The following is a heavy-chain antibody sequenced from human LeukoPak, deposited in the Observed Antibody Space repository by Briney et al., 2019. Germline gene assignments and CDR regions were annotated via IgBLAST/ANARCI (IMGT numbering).Heavy chain of an antibody. D-gene: IGHD6-13*01. J-gene: IGHJ3*02. CDR2: INHSGST. CDR3: ARGRAYSSSWAPHSKGLDI. V-gene: IGHV4-34*01. Sequence: SETLSLTCAVYGGSFSGYYWSWIRQPPGKGLEWIGEINHSGSTNYNPSLKSRVTISVDTSKNQFSLKLSSVTAADTAVYYCARGRAYSSSWAPHSKGLDIWGQGTMVTVSS. CDR1: GGSFSGYY.